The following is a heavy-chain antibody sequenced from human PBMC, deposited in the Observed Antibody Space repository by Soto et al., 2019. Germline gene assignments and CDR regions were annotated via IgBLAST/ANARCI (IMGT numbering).Heavy chain of an antibody. V-gene: IGHV3-30*18. CDR3: AKKGPLVRVPPDYFDY. J-gene: IGHJ4*02. CDR2: ISYDGSNK. CDR1: GFTFSSYG. D-gene: IGHD6-13*01. Sequence: QVQLVESGGGVVQPGRSLRLSCAASGFTFSSYGMHWVRQAPGKGLEWVAVISYDGSNKYYADSVKGRFTISRDNSKNTLYLQMNSMGAEDTAVYYCAKKGPLVRVPPDYFDYWGQGTLVTVSS.